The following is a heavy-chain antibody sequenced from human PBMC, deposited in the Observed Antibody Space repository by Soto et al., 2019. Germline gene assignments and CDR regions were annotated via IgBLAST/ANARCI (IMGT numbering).Heavy chain of an antibody. CDR1: GNTLSSYA. CDR2: IIPILRTT. D-gene: IGHD2-15*01. CDR3: ARGYQPILPFDF. Sequence: QVQLVQSGAEVKKPGSSVKVSCKASGNTLSSYAFTWLRQAPGKGFELMGTIIPILRTTEYEQKFQGRVTITADESTTTVYMELSGLTSGDTGIYFCARGYQPILPFDFWGQGTLVTGSS. V-gene: IGHV1-69*11. J-gene: IGHJ4*02.